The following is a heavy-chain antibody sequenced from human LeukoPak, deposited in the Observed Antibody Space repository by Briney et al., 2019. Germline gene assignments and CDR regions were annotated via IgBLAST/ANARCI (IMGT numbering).Heavy chain of an antibody. CDR1: GYTFTSHG. CDR3: ARDRTYYDSKDGMDV. CDR2: ISAYNGNP. Sequence: GASVTVSCTASGYTFTSHGISWVRQAPGQGLEWMGWISAYNGNPAYAQNLQGRVTMTTDTSTTTAYMELRSLRSDDTAVYYCARDRTYYDSKDGMDVWGQGTTVTVSS. V-gene: IGHV1-18*01. J-gene: IGHJ6*02. D-gene: IGHD3-22*01.